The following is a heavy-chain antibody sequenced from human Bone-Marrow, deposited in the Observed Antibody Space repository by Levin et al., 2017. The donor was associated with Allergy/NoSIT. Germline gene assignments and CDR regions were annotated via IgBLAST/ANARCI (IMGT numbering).Heavy chain of an antibody. D-gene: IGHD4-17*01. CDR1: GFTFSSYW. V-gene: IGHV3-7*01. CDR3: ARISFYGQTTGPLAFDI. Sequence: GGSLRLSCAASGFTFSSYWMSWVRQAPGKGLEWVANIKQDGSEKYYVDSVKGRFTISRDNAKNSLYLQMNSLRAEDTAVYYCARISFYGQTTGPLAFDIWGQGTMVTVSS. CDR2: IKQDGSEK. J-gene: IGHJ3*02.